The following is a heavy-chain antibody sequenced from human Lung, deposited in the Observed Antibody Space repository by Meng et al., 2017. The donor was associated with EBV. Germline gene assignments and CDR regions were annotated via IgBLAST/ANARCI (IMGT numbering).Heavy chain of an antibody. CDR1: GGSTSSSYY. J-gene: IGHJ5*02. V-gene: IGHV4-4*07. D-gene: IGHD3-10*01. CDR2: IYTSGST. Sequence: LRGAGTGMVKPSGTLSFSFAVCGGSTSSSYYWSWFRQPAGKGLEWIGRIYTSGSTNDNPSPKSRVIMSVDTSKNQFSLKLSSVTAADTAVYYCARDHSFWGFGELTPFYDPWGQGTLVTVSS. CDR3: ARDHSFWGFGELTPFYDP.